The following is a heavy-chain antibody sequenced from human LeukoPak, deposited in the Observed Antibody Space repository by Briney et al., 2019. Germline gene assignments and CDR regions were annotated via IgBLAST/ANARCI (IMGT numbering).Heavy chain of an antibody. CDR3: ARINSGWRHDAFDI. D-gene: IGHD6-19*01. J-gene: IGHJ3*02. Sequence: SETLSLTCTVSGGSISSYYWSWIRQPPGKGLEWIGYIYYSGSTNYNPSLKSRVTISVDTSKNQFSLKLSSVTAADTAVYYCARINSGWRHDAFDIWGQGTMVTVSS. V-gene: IGHV4-59*01. CDR1: GGSISSYY. CDR2: IYYSGST.